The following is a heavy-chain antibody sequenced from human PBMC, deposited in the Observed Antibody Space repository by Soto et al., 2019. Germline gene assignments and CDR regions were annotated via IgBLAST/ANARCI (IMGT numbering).Heavy chain of an antibody. CDR1: GYSFTSYW. Sequence: PGESLKISCKGSGYSFTSYWIGWVRQMPGKGLEWMGIIYPGDSDTRYSPSFQGQVTISADKSISTAYLQWSSLKASDTAMYYCARSSPLLTGYYSAFDIWGQGTMVTVSS. CDR3: ARSSPLLTGYYSAFDI. V-gene: IGHV5-51*01. D-gene: IGHD3-9*01. CDR2: IYPGDSDT. J-gene: IGHJ3*02.